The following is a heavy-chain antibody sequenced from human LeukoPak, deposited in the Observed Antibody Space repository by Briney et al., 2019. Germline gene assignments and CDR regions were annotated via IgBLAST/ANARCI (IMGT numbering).Heavy chain of an antibody. CDR3: ARDSSGYYPDY. CDR1: GGSISSSSYY. Sequence: PSETLSLTCTVSGGSISSSSYYWGWIRQPPGKGLEWIGYIYYSGSTNYNPSLKSRVTISVDTSKNQFSLKLSSVTAADTAVYYCARDSSGYYPDYWGQGTLVTVSS. D-gene: IGHD3-3*01. V-gene: IGHV4-61*01. CDR2: IYYSGST. J-gene: IGHJ4*02.